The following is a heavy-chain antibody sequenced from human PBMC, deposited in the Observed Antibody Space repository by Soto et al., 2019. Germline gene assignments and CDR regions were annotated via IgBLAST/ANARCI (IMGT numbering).Heavy chain of an antibody. J-gene: IGHJ3*02. D-gene: IGHD3-22*01. V-gene: IGHV4-30-4*01. CDR1: GGSISIGDYY. CDR2: IYYSGST. CDR3: AREGYYDSSGSTPGGDAFDI. Sequence: NPSETLSLTCTVSGGSISIGDYYWSWIRHPPGKGLEWIGYIYYSGSTYYNPSLKSRVTISVDTSKNQFSLKLSSVTAADTAVYYCAREGYYDSSGSTPGGDAFDIWGQGTMVTVSS.